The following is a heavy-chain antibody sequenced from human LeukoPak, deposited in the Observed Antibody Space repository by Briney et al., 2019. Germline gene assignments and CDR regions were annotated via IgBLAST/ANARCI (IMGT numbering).Heavy chain of an antibody. J-gene: IGHJ5*02. CDR2: NSAYSGNT. CDR1: GYTFTSYY. V-gene: IGHV1-18*04. Sequence: VASVKVSCKASGYTFTSYYMHWVRQAPGQGLEWMGWNSAYSGNTNYAQKFQGRVTMTTDTSTNTAYMEIRSLRSDDTAVYYCARDGKNTDYLKWFDPWGQGTLVTVSS. CDR3: ARDGKNTDYLKWFDP. D-gene: IGHD3-16*01.